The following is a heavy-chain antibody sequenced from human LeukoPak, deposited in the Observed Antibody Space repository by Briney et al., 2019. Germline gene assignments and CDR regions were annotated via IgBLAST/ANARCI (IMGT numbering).Heavy chain of an antibody. CDR2: IYYSGST. CDR3: ARDVRFYYYGMDV. CDR1: GGSISSYY. J-gene: IGHJ6*02. Sequence: SETLSLTCTVSGGSISSYYWSWIRKPPGKGLEWIGYIYYSGSTNYNPSLKSRVTISVDTSKNQFSLKLSSVTAADTAVYYCARDVRFYYYGMDVWGQGTTVTVSS. D-gene: IGHD3-3*01. V-gene: IGHV4-59*01.